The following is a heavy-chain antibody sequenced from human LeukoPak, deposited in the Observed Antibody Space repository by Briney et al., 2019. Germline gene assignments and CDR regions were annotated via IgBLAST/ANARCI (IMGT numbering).Heavy chain of an antibody. J-gene: IGHJ3*02. CDR3: AREDTAKDAFDI. Sequence: SETLSLTCTVSGGSISSYYLSWIRQPPGKGLEWIGYIYYSGSTNYNPSLKSRVTISVDTSKNQFSLKLSSVTAADTAVYYCAREDTAKDAFDIWGQGTIVTVSS. CDR2: IYYSGST. D-gene: IGHD5-18*01. V-gene: IGHV4-59*01. CDR1: GGSISSYY.